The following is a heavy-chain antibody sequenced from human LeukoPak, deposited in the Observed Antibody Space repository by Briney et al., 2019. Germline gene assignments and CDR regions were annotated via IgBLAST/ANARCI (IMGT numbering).Heavy chain of an antibody. CDR3: ARSPQYSYGFAFDI. V-gene: IGHV3-53*01. Sequence: PGGSLRLSCAASGFTFTSYSMNWVRQAPGKGLEWVSIIYSGGSTYYADSVKGRFTISRDNSKNTLYLQMNSLRAEDTAVYYCARSPQYSYGFAFDIWGQGTMVTVSS. J-gene: IGHJ3*02. CDR2: IYSGGST. CDR1: GFTFTSYS. D-gene: IGHD5-18*01.